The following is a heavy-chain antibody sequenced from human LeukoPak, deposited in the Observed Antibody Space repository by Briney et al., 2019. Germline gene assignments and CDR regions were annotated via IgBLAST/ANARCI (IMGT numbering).Heavy chain of an antibody. CDR3: ARDPPRIVVVVAATNYYGMDV. CDR1: GYTFTSYG. V-gene: IGHV1-18*01. D-gene: IGHD2-15*01. Sequence: ASVKVSCKASGYTFTSYGISWVRQAPGQGLEWMGWISAYNGNTNYAQKLQGRVTMTTDTSTSAAYMELRSLRSDDTAVYYCARDPPRIVVVVAATNYYGMDVWGQGTTVTVSS. J-gene: IGHJ6*02. CDR2: ISAYNGNT.